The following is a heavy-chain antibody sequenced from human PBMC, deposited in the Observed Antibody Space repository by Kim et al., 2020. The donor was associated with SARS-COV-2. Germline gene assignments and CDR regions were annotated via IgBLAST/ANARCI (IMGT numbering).Heavy chain of an antibody. Sequence: SETLSLTCTVSGGSISSYYWSWIRQPPGKGLEWIGYIYYSGSTNYNPSLKSRVTISVDTSRNQFSLKLSSVTAADTAVYYCARHRSPGGIFGVDPTRYYYYYYTGVWGKGTTVTVSS. CDR2: IYYSGST. CDR1: GGSISSYY. J-gene: IGHJ6*03. CDR3: ARHRSPGGIFGVDPTRYYYYYYTGV. D-gene: IGHD3-3*01. V-gene: IGHV4-59*08.